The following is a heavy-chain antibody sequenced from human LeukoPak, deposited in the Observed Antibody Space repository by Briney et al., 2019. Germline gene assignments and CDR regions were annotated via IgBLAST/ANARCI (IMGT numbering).Heavy chain of an antibody. V-gene: IGHV3-7*03. J-gene: IGHJ4*02. Sequence: PGGSLRLSCAASGFTFSSYWMNWVRQAPGKGLGWVANIKEDGSGKYFVDSMKGRFTVSRDNAKNSLYLQMNSLRAEDTAVYYCAGSTSWHYFDYWGQGTLVTVSS. D-gene: IGHD2-2*01. CDR1: GFTFSSYW. CDR2: IKEDGSGK. CDR3: AGSTSWHYFDY.